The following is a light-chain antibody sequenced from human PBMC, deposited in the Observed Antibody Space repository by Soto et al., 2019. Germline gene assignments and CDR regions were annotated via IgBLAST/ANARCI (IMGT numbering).Light chain of an antibody. CDR2: GAS. CDR3: QQYGSSSWT. Sequence: EIGLTQSPGTLLLSPGERATLSCRASQSVSSSYLAWYQQKPGQAPRLLIYGASSRATGIPDRFSGSGSGTDFTLTISRLEPEDFAVYYCQQYGSSSWTFGQGTKVDIK. V-gene: IGKV3-20*01. CDR1: QSVSSSY. J-gene: IGKJ1*01.